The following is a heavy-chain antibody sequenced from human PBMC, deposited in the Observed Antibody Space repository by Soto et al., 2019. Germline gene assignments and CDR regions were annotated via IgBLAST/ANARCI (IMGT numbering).Heavy chain of an antibody. CDR3: ARDSGSFGSGYSMDV. CDR1: GGSISSYY. CDR2: IYYSGST. D-gene: IGHD3-22*01. V-gene: IGHV4-59*01. Sequence: SETLPLTCTVSGGSISSYYWSWIRQPPGKGLEWIGYIYYSGSTNYNPSLKSRVTISVDTSKNQFSLKLSSVTAADTAVYYCARDSGSFGSGYSMDVWGQGTTVTAP. J-gene: IGHJ6*02.